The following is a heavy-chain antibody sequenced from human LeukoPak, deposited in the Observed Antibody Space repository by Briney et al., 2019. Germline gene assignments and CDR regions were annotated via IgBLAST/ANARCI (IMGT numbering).Heavy chain of an antibody. CDR1: GGSFSGYY. J-gene: IGHJ4*02. D-gene: IGHD3-10*01. CDR3: ARGRFRGSGSPLDY. V-gene: IGHV4-34*01. CDR2: INHSGST. Sequence: SETLSLTCAVYGGSFSGYYWSWIRQPPGKGLEWIGEINHSGSTNYNPSLKSRVTISVDTSKNQFSLKLSSVTAADTAVYYCARGRFRGSGSPLDYWGQGTLVTVSS.